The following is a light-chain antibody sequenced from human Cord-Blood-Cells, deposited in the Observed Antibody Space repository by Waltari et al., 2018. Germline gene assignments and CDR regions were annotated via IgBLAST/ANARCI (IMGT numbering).Light chain of an antibody. J-gene: IGLJ3*02. V-gene: IGLV2-8*01. Sequence: QSALTHPTSASVSPGQSVTIPCTGTSSDGGGYNYVSCYQQHPGKPPKLMNYEVSNRPSGVPDRVSGSKSGNTASLTVSGLHAEDEADYYCSSYAGSNNFEVFGGGTKLTVL. CDR1: SSDGGGYNY. CDR3: SSYAGSNNFEV. CDR2: EVS.